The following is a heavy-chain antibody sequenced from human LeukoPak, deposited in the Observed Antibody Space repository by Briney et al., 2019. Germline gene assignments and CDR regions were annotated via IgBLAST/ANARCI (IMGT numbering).Heavy chain of an antibody. CDR3: ARGSYCSGGSCWYYFDY. D-gene: IGHD2-15*01. Sequence: GGSLRLSCAASGFTFSSYEMNWVRQAPGKGLEWVSYISSSGSTIYYADSVKGRFTISRDNAKNTLHLQMNSLRAEDTAVYYCARGSYCSGGSCWYYFDYWGQGTLVTVSS. V-gene: IGHV3-48*03. CDR1: GFTFSSYE. CDR2: ISSSGSTI. J-gene: IGHJ4*02.